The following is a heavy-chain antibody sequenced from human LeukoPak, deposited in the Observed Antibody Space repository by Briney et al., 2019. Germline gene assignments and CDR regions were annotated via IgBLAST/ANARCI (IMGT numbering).Heavy chain of an antibody. J-gene: IGHJ3*02. CDR1: GYTFTGYY. Sequence: ASVKVSCKASGYTFTGYYMHWVRQAPGQGLEWMGWINPNSGGTNYAQKFQGRVTMTRDTSISTVYMELSRLRPDDTAVYYCARAALTYYYDSRYAFDIWGQGTMVTVSS. CDR3: ARAALTYYYDSRYAFDI. D-gene: IGHD3-22*01. CDR2: INPNSGGT. V-gene: IGHV1-2*02.